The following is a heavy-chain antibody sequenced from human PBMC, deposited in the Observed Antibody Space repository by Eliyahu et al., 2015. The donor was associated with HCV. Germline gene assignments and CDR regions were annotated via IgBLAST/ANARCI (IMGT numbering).Heavy chain of an antibody. V-gene: IGHV4-59*01. J-gene: IGHJ5*02. D-gene: IGHD6-19*01. CDR1: GGSITTXY. Sequence: QVQLQESGPGLVKPSETLSLTCAVSGGSITTXYWSWIRQPPGKGLEWIGCIHYRGSTNYNPSLKSRVTISVDTSKNQFSLKLTSVTAADTAVYYCASGGGGIAVAGTGGWFDPWGQGTLVTVSS. CDR3: ASGGGGIAVAGTGGWFDP. CDR2: IHYRGST.